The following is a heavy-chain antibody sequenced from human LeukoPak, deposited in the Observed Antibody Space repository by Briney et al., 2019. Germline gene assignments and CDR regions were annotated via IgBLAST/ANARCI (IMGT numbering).Heavy chain of an antibody. J-gene: IGHJ6*02. CDR3: ANPIAAAGKTYYYYYGMDV. Sequence: GGFLRLSCAASGFTVSSNYMSWVRQAPGKGLEWVSAISGSGGSTYYADSVKGRFTISRDNSKNTLYLQMNSLRAEDTAVYYCANPIAAAGKTYYYYYGMDVWGQGTTVTVSS. V-gene: IGHV3-23*01. CDR1: GFTVSSNY. D-gene: IGHD6-13*01. CDR2: ISGSGGST.